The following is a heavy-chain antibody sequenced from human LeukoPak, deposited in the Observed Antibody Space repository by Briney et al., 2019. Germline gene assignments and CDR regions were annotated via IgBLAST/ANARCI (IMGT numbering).Heavy chain of an antibody. Sequence: SETLSLTCSVSGGSISSTTYYWGWIRQPPGKGLEWIGSISDSGSTYYTPSLQSPVTISTDTSQNSFSLSLGYVTAADAALYYCARHGHSSSAYPEGGCWGQGILVTVSS. CDR3: ARHGHSSSAYPEGGC. D-gene: IGHD6-6*01. CDR1: GGSISSTTYY. J-gene: IGHJ4*02. V-gene: IGHV4-39*01. CDR2: ISDSGST.